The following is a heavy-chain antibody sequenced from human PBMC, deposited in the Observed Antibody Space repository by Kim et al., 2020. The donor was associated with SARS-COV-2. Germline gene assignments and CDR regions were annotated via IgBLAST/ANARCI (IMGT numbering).Heavy chain of an antibody. V-gene: IGHV1-3*01. CDR3: ARIREYSSSWYNWFDP. J-gene: IGHJ5*02. D-gene: IGHD6-13*01. Sequence: FQGRVTITRDTSASTAYMELSSLRSEDTAVYYCARIREYSSSWYNWFDPWGQGTLVTVSS.